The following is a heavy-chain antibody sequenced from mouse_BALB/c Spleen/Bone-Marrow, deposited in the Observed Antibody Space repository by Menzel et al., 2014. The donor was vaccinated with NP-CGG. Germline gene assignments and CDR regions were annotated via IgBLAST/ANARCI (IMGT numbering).Heavy chain of an antibody. CDR3: ARHYGSSYGAMDY. CDR1: GYSFTGYY. D-gene: IGHD1-1*01. CDR2: ISCYNGAT. Sequence: LVKTGASVKISCKASGYSFTGYYMHWVKPSHGKSLEWIGYISCYNGATSYNQKFKGKATFTVDTSSSTAYMQFNSLTSEDSAVYYCARHYGSSYGAMDYWGQETSVTVSS. J-gene: IGHJ4*01. V-gene: IGHV1S34*01.